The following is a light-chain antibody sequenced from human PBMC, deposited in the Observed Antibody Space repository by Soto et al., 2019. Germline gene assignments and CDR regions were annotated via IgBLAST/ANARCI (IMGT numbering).Light chain of an antibody. CDR1: QSVSSSY. V-gene: IGKV3-20*01. CDR3: QQYGSSPLT. J-gene: IGKJ4*01. CDR2: GAS. Sequence: EIVLTQSPGTLSLSPGERATLSCRASQSVSSSYLAWYQQKPGQAPRLLIYGASSRATGIPDRFSGSGSGTDFTLTIRRMETQHFAVYYCQQYGSSPLTFGGGTKVEIK.